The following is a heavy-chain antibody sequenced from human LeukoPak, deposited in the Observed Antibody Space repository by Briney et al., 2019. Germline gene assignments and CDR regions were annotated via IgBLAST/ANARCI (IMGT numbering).Heavy chain of an antibody. CDR2: IIPIVGTA. J-gene: IGHJ4*02. D-gene: IGHD3-22*01. CDR1: GGTFSSYA. CDR3: ASHYYDSSGYYYGFDY. Sequence: EASVKVSCKASGGTFSSYASSWVRQAPGQGLEWIGGIIPIVGTANYAQNFQGRVTITADESTHTAYTALSSLRSEDTAVYYCASHYYDSSGYYYGFDYWGQGTLVTVSS. V-gene: IGHV1-69*13.